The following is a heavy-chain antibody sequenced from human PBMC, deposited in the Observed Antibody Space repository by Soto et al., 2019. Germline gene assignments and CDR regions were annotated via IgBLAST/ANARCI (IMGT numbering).Heavy chain of an antibody. D-gene: IGHD3-3*01. CDR1: GSLPVGSLSTYF. CDR3: ARAQFSQWSQDYYGLDD. J-gene: IGHJ6*02. Sequence: QVHLQQWGPGLLKPSETLSITCGVSGSLPVGSLSTYFWTGIRQTPGKGLEWIGEVNHSGSPNDRPSHKSRVTMSFDTSKHQFSLNLTSVTAGDTTDYYCARAQFSQWSQDYYGLDDWGQGTTVAVSS. CDR2: VNHSGSP. V-gene: IGHV4-34*01.